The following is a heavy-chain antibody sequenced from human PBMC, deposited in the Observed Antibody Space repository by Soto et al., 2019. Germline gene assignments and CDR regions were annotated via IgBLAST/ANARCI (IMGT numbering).Heavy chain of an antibody. V-gene: IGHV4-30-4*01. J-gene: IGHJ5*01. Sequence: QVQLQESGPRLVKPSQTLSLTCSVSGASIRRGRYYWSWIRQSPGSGLEWIGYIYYTRTTHYNPPVKSRVTISQDNSKDQFSLTLISLNAADTAIYYCATVLHDYGTYWVDSCGQGTQVTVSS. CDR2: IYYTRTT. D-gene: IGHD3-16*01. CDR3: ATVLHDYGTYWVDS. CDR1: GASIRRGRYY.